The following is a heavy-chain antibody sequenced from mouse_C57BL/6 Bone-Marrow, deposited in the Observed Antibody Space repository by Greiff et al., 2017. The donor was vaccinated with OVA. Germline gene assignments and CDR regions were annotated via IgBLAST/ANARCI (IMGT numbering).Heavy chain of an antibody. CDR3: VRDASSSYRVWYFDV. CDR1: GFTFSDFY. Sequence: DVMLVESGGGLVQSGRSLRLSCATSGFTFSDFYMEWVRQAPGKGLEWIAASRNKANDYTTEYSASVKGRFIVSRDTSQSILYLQMNALRAEDTAIYYCVRDASSSYRVWYFDVWGTGTTVTVSS. CDR2: SRNKANDYTT. J-gene: IGHJ1*03. D-gene: IGHD1-1*01. V-gene: IGHV7-1*01.